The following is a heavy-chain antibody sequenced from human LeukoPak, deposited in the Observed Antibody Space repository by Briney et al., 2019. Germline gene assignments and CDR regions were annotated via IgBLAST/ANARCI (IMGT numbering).Heavy chain of an antibody. J-gene: IGHJ6*03. CDR3: ARVSCTNGVCFLYYYYYMDV. Sequence: GGSLRLSWAASGFTFSSYEMNWVRQAPGKGLEWVSYISSSDSTIYYADSVKGRFTISRDNAKNSLYLQMNSLRAEDTAVYYCARVSCTNGVCFLYYYYYMDVWGKGTTVTVSS. V-gene: IGHV3-48*03. D-gene: IGHD2-8*01. CDR1: GFTFSSYE. CDR2: ISSSDSTI.